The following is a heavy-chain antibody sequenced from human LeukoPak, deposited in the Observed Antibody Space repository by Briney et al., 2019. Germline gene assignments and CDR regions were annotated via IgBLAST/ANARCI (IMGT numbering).Heavy chain of an antibody. Sequence: PGGSLRLSCAASGFTFGSYGMHWVRQAPGKGLEWVAVISHDGSNKYYADSVKGRFTISRDNSKNTLYLQMDSLRAEDTAVYSCAKAVGKGDGRERVAARPLSSNDYWGQGTLVTVSS. CDR2: ISHDGSNK. CDR1: GFTFGSYG. D-gene: IGHD6-6*01. J-gene: IGHJ4*02. V-gene: IGHV3-30*18. CDR3: AKAVGKGDGRERVAARPLSSNDY.